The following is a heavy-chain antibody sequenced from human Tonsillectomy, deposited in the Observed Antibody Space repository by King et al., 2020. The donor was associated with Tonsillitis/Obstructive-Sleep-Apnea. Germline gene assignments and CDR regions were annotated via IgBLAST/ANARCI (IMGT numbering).Heavy chain of an antibody. Sequence: QLVQSGAEVKKPGESLKISCKGSGYSFTSYWIGWVRQMPGKGLEWMGIIYPGDSDTRYSPSFQGQVTISADKSIRTAYLQWSSLKASDTAMYYCARLRNDFGVEGAFDIWGQGTMVTVSS. CDR1: GYSFTSYW. V-gene: IGHV5-51*01. D-gene: IGHD3-3*01. CDR3: ARLRNDFGVEGAFDI. J-gene: IGHJ3*02. CDR2: IYPGDSDT.